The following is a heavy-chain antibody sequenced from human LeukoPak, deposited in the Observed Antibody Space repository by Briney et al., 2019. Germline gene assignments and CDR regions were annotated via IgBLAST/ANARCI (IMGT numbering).Heavy chain of an antibody. D-gene: IGHD2-2*01. V-gene: IGHV4-34*01. CDR3: ARGQVPAARGYNWFDP. CDR2: INARGDT. J-gene: IGHJ5*02. CDR1: GWALNDYY. Sequence: KPSETLSLTCAVYGWALNDYYWKWIRQPPGKGLEWIGEINARGDTNYNPSLKSRVTISVDTSKKQFSLRLTYMIAADTALYYCARGQVPAARGYNWFDPWGQGTLVTVSS.